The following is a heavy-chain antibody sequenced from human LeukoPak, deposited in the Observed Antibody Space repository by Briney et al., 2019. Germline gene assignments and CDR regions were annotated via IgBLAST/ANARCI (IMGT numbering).Heavy chain of an antibody. CDR2: INHSGST. CDR3: ARGKGTMVRGVRFDY. CDR1: GGSVSSDSYY. J-gene: IGHJ4*02. Sequence: SSETLSLTCTVSGGSVSSDSYYWSWIRQPPGKGLEWIGEINHSGSTNYNPSLKSRVTISVDTSKNQFSLKLSSVTAADTAVYYCARGKGTMVRGVRFDYWGQGTLVTVSS. D-gene: IGHD3-10*01. V-gene: IGHV4-34*01.